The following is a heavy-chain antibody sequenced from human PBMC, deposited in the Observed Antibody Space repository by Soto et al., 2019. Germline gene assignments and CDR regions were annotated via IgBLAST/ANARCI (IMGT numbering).Heavy chain of an antibody. CDR3: AKSSYYYDSSGPSDY. CDR1: GFTFSSYG. Sequence: VVSLRISCAASGFTFSSYGMHWVRQAPGKGLEWVAVISYDVSNKYYADSVKGRFTISRDNSKNTLYLQMNSLRAEDTAVYYCAKSSYYYDSSGPSDYWGQGTLVTVSS. CDR2: ISYDVSNK. V-gene: IGHV3-30*18. J-gene: IGHJ4*02. D-gene: IGHD3-22*01.